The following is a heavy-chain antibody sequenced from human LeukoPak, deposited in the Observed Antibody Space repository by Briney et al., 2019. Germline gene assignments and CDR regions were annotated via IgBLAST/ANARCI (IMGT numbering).Heavy chain of an antibody. CDR2: IIPILRTP. CDR3: TRGSDSYYYYSMDV. CDR1: GYTFSNYA. J-gene: IGHJ6*03. V-gene: IGHV1-69*05. Sequence: ASLKVSCKASGYTFSNYAINWVRQAPGQGLEWMGGIIPILRTPSYAEKFQGRVTITTDESTSTAHMELSGLRSEVTAVYYCTRGSDSYYYYSMDVWGRGTTVIVSS.